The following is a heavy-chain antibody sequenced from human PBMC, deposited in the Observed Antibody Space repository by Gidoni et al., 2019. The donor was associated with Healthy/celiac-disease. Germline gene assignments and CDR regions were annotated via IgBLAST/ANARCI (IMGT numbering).Heavy chain of an antibody. Sequence: EVQLVESGGGLLKPGGSLRLSCAASGFTFSSYSMNWVRQAPGKGLEWVSSISSSSSYIYYADSVKGRFTISRDNAKNSLYLQMNSLRAEDTAVYYCARGVGIAVAGTLFDYWGQGTLVTVSS. CDR1: GFTFSSYS. CDR2: ISSSSSYI. D-gene: IGHD6-19*01. CDR3: ARGVGIAVAGTLFDY. V-gene: IGHV3-21*01. J-gene: IGHJ4*02.